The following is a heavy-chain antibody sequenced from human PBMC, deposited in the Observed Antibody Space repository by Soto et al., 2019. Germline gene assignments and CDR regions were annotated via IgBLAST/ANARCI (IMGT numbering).Heavy chain of an antibody. V-gene: IGHV3-30*18. CDR2: ISYDGSNK. J-gene: IGHJ6*03. CDR3: AKDGVNYSSYYYMDV. CDR1: GFTFSSYG. D-gene: IGHD4-4*01. Sequence: GGSLRLSCAASGFTFSSYGMHWVRQAPGKGLEWVAVISYDGSNKYYADSVKGRFTISRDNSKNTLYLQMNSLRAEDTAVYYCAKDGVNYSSYYYMDVWGKGTTVTVSS.